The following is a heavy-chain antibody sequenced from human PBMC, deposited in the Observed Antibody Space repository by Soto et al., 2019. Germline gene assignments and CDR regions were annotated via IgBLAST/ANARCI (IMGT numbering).Heavy chain of an antibody. Sequence: QVQLVQSGAEVKKPGASVKVSCKASGYTFTSYYMHWVRQAPGQGLEWMGIINPSGGSTSYAQKFQGRVTMTRDTSTSTVSMELSSLRSEDTAVYYCARDRTVTGSWGYWGQGTLVTVSS. J-gene: IGHJ4*02. CDR2: INPSGGST. V-gene: IGHV1-46*01. CDR3: ARDRTVTGSWGY. CDR1: GYTFTSYY. D-gene: IGHD4-17*01.